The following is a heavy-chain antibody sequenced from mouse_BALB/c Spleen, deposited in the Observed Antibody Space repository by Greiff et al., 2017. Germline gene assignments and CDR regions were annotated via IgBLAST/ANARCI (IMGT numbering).Heavy chain of an antibody. V-gene: IGHV1-5*01. Sequence: VQLQQSGTVLARPGASVKMSCKASGYSFTSYWMHWVKQRPGQGLEWIGAIYPGNSDTSYNQKFKGKAKLTAVTSASTAYMELSSLTNEDSAVYYWTRMDGYYPWFAYWGQGTLVTVSA. CDR2: IYPGNSDT. CDR1: GYSFTSYW. J-gene: IGHJ3*01. D-gene: IGHD2-3*01. CDR3: TRMDGYYPWFAY.